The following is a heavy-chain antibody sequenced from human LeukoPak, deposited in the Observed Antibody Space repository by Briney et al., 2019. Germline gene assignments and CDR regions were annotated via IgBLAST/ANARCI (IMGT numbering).Heavy chain of an antibody. Sequence: GESLRLSCTASGFTFSTYSMNWVRQAPGKGLEWVSCISIGSTYVYYADSVKDRFTVSSDNAKNSLVLQMNSLRAEDTAVYYCARGVSGATALDFWGQGTLVTVCS. D-gene: IGHD4/OR15-4a*01. CDR3: ARGVSGATALDF. CDR1: GFTFSTYS. J-gene: IGHJ4*02. CDR2: ISIGSTYV. V-gene: IGHV3-21*01.